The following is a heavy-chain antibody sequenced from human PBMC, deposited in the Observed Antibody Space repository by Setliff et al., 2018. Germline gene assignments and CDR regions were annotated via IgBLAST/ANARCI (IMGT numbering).Heavy chain of an antibody. CDR3: ANVLI. D-gene: IGHD3-16*01. Sequence: PGGSLRLSCAASGFAFASHNMLWVRQAPGKGLEWVAAISSANNYLVYSDSVKGRFTISRDNSNNSLSLQMNSLRADDTAVYYCANVLIGGPGTLVTVSS. J-gene: IGHJ1*01. CDR1: GFAFASHN. CDR2: ISSANNYL. V-gene: IGHV3-21*01.